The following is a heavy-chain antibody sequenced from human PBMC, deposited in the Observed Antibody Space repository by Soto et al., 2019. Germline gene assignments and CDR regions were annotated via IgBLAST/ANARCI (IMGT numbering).Heavy chain of an antibody. V-gene: IGHV4-4*07. Sequence: SETLSLTCTVSGGSFSSYYWSWIRQPSGKGLEWIGRIYASGNTNYNPSLKRRVTMSVDTSKNQFSLKLSSVTAADTAVYYCAIDLKFAQADYWGQGSQVTVSS. D-gene: IGHD3-10*01. CDR1: GGSFSSYY. CDR3: AIDLKFAQADY. CDR2: IYASGNT. J-gene: IGHJ4*02.